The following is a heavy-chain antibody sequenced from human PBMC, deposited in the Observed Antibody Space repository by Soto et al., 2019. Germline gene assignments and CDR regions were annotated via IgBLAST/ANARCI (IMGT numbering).Heavy chain of an antibody. V-gene: IGHV3-23*01. CDR2: ISGSAATT. CDR3: ASGPSYCSGYSCDYYMDV. J-gene: IGHJ6*03. CDR1: GFTFSSYA. Sequence: EVQLLESGGGLVQPGGSLRLSCAASGFTFSSYAMSWVRQAPGKGLEWVSAISGSAATTFYADSVKGRFTVSRDNSKNTLYLQMNSLRAEDTAVYYCASGPSYCSGYSCDYYMDVWGKGTTVTVSS. D-gene: IGHD2-15*01.